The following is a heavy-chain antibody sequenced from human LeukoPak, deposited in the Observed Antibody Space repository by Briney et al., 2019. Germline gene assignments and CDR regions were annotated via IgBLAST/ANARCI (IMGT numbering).Heavy chain of an antibody. CDR1: GYTFTVYY. J-gene: IGHJ6*02. CDR3: ARDIVHRPMDPPSDYYYYGMDV. Sequence: GASVKVSCKASGYTFTVYYIHWVRQAPQPGLEWLGWINPNSGGTNFAQKFQGRVTMTRDTSISTDYMELSRLRADDTALYYCARDIVHRPMDPPSDYYYYGMDVWGQGTTVTVSS. D-gene: IGHD5-18*01. CDR2: INPNSGGT. V-gene: IGHV1-2*02.